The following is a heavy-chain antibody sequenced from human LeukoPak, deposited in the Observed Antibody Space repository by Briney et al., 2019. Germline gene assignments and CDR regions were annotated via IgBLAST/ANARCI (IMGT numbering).Heavy chain of an antibody. CDR1: GYTFTSYG. Sequence: ASVKVSCKASGYTFTSYGISWVRQAPGQGLEWMGWISPYNGNTNYAQKLQGRVTMTGDRSISTAYMELSRLRSDDTAVYYCARERTPGSGYGVDYWGQGTLVAVSS. CDR3: ARERTPGSGYGVDY. J-gene: IGHJ4*02. V-gene: IGHV1-18*01. D-gene: IGHD6-25*01. CDR2: ISPYNGNT.